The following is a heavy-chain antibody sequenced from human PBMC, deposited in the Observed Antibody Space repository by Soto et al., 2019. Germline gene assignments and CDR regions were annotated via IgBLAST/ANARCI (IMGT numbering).Heavy chain of an antibody. V-gene: IGHV3-48*02. CDR3: ARVDPYGDYRIWDYYGMGV. CDR1: GFTFSSYS. Sequence: EVQLVESGGGLVQPGGSLRLSCAASGFTFSSYSMNWVRQAPGKGLEWVSYISSSSSTIYYADSVKGRFTISRDNAKNSLYLRMNSLRDEDTAVYYFARVDPYGDYRIWDYYGMGVWGQGTTVTVSS. CDR2: ISSSSSTI. J-gene: IGHJ6*02. D-gene: IGHD4-17*01.